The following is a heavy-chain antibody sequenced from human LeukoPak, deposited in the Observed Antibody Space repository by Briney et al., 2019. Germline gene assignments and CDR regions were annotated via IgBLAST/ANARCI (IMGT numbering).Heavy chain of an antibody. V-gene: IGHV4-61*08. CDR2: INHSGST. CDR3: ARIKSSGWYYDY. D-gene: IGHD6-19*01. J-gene: IGHJ4*02. Sequence: SQTLSLTCTVSGGSISSGGYYWSWIRQPPGKGLEWIGEINHSGSTNYNPSLKSRVTISVDTSKNQFSLRLSSVTAADTAVYYCARIKSSGWYYDYWGQGTLVTVSS. CDR1: GGSISSGGYY.